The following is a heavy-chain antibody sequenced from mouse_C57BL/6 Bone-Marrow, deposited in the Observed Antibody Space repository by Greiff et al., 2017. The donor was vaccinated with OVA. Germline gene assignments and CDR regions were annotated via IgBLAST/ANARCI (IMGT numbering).Heavy chain of an antibody. J-gene: IGHJ3*01. V-gene: IGHV1-69*01. Sequence: QVQLQQPGAELVMPGASVKLSCKASGYTFTSYWMHWVKQRPGQGLEWIGEIDPSDSYTNYNQKFKGKSTLTVDKSSSTAYMQLSSLTSEDSAVYYCARDGSSQFACWGQGTLVTVSA. CDR2: IDPSDSYT. D-gene: IGHD1-1*01. CDR3: ARDGSSQFAC. CDR1: GYTFTSYW.